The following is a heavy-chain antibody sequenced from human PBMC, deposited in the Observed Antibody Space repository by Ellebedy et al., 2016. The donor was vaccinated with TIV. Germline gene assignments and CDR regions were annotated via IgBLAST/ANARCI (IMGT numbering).Heavy chain of an antibody. CDR1: GFTFSRYA. CDR3: ARRSPAFDY. J-gene: IGHJ4*02. CDR2: ILNDGTNK. V-gene: IGHV3-30-3*01. Sequence: GESLKISXAASGFTFSRYAMYWVRQAPGKGLEWVVIILNDGTNKYYADSVKGRFTISRDNAKNLLFLQMDSLRVDDTAVYYCARRSPAFDYWGQGTHVTVSS.